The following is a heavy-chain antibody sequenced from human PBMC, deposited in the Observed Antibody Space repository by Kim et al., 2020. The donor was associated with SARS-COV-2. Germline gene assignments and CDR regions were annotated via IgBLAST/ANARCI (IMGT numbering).Heavy chain of an antibody. CDR3: AREGYSYGPIYGMDV. D-gene: IGHD5-18*01. CDR1: GGSISSYY. Sequence: SETLSLTCTVSGGSISSYYWSWIRQPAGKGLEWIGRIYTSGSTNYNPSLKSRVTMSVDTSKNQFSLKLSSVTAADTAVYYCAREGYSYGPIYGMDVWGQGTTVTVSS. J-gene: IGHJ6*02. CDR2: IYTSGST. V-gene: IGHV4-4*07.